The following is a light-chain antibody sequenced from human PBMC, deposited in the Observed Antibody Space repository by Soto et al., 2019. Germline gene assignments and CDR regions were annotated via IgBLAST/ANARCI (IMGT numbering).Light chain of an antibody. CDR2: GAS. Sequence: EIVMTQSPATLSVSLGERATLSCRASQSVSSNLAWYQLKPGQAPRLLIYGASTRATGIPARFSGSGSGTEFTLTISSLQSEDFAVYYCQQYDNWPPINFGQGTRLEIK. CDR1: QSVSSN. CDR3: QQYDNWPPIN. V-gene: IGKV3-15*01. J-gene: IGKJ5*01.